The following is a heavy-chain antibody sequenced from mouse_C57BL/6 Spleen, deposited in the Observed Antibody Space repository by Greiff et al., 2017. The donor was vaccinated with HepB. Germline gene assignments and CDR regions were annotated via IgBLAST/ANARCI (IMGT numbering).Heavy chain of an antibody. CDR3: ARRRVYDGYYGAMDY. CDR1: GYAFSSSW. J-gene: IGHJ4*01. CDR2: IYPGDGDT. Sequence: QVQLQQSGPELVKPGASVKISCKASGYAFSSSWMNWVKQRPGKGLEWIGRIYPGDGDTNYNGKFKGKATLTADKSSSTAYMQLSSLTSEDSAVYFCARRRVYDGYYGAMDYWGQGTSVTVSS. V-gene: IGHV1-82*01. D-gene: IGHD2-3*01.